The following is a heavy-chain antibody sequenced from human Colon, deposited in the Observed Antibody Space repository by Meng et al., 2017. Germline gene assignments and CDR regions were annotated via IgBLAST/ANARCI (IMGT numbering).Heavy chain of an antibody. V-gene: IGHV4-34*01. CDR2: INHSGST. J-gene: IGHJ5*02. D-gene: IGHD6-19*01. Sequence: QVQLQQLGEGLLKPSETLSPTCPVYGGSVSGYYWSWIRQPPGKGLEWIGEINHSGSTNYNPSLKSRVTISVDTSKNQFSLKLSSVTAADTAVYYCARERLSSGWYGGRWFDPWGQGTLVTVSS. CDR3: ARERLSSGWYGGRWFDP. CDR1: GGSVSGYY.